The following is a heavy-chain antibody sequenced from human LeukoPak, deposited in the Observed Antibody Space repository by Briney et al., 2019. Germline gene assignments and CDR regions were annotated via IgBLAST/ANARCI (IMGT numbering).Heavy chain of an antibody. CDR3: ARDRIGRGLLLSY. CDR1: GFTVSSNY. J-gene: IGHJ4*02. V-gene: IGHV3-66*01. CDR2: IYSGGST. Sequence: GGSLRLSCAASGFTVSSNYMSWVRQAPGKGLEWVSVIYSGGSTYYADSVKGRFTISRDNSKNTLYLQMNSLRAEDTAVYYCARDRIGRGLLLSYWGQGTLVTVSS. D-gene: IGHD2-15*01.